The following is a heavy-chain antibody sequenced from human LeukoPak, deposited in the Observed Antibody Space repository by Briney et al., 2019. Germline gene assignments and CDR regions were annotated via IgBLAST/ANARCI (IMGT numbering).Heavy chain of an antibody. J-gene: IGHJ4*02. CDR3: ARAVRDGYNFFDY. V-gene: IGHV1-2*02. D-gene: IGHD5-24*01. CDR1: GYTFTGYY. Sequence: ASVKVSCKASGYTFTGYYMHWVRQAPRQGLEWMGWINPNSGGTNYAQKFQGRVTMTRDTSISTAYTELSRLRSDDTAVYYCARAVRDGYNFFDYWGQGTLVTVSS. CDR2: INPNSGGT.